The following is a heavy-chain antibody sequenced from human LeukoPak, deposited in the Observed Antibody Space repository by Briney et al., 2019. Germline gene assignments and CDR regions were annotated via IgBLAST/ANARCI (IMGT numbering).Heavy chain of an antibody. V-gene: IGHV3-23*01. CDR3: AKLDGGEYYYYYMDV. D-gene: IGHD2-21*01. Sequence: PGGTLRLSCAASGFIFTSYGMSWVRQAPGKGLEWVSTISGGGGTTYYADSVKGRFTISRDNSKNTLFLQMNSLRVEDTAVYYCAKLDGGEYYYYYMDVWGKGTTVTISS. CDR2: ISGGGGTT. CDR1: GFIFTSYG. J-gene: IGHJ6*03.